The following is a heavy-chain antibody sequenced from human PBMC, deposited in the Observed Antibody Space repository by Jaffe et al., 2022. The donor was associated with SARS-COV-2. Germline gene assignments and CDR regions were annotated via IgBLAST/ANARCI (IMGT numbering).Heavy chain of an antibody. D-gene: IGHD6-13*01. J-gene: IGHJ5*02. Sequence: QMQLVQSGAEVKKTGSSVKVSCKASGYTFTYRYLHWVRQAPGQALEWMGWITPFNGNTNYAQKFQDRVTITRDRSMSTAYMELSSLRSEDTAMYYCAGGVAAAASNWFDPWGQGTLVTVSS. CDR1: GYTFTYRY. CDR3: AGGVAAAASNWFDP. V-gene: IGHV1-45*02. CDR2: ITPFNGNT.